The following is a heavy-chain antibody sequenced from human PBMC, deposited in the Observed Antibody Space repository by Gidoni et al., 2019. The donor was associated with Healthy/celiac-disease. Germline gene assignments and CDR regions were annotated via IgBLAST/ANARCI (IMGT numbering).Heavy chain of an antibody. Sequence: EVQLVESGGGLVKPGGSLRLSCAASGFTFSSYSMNWVRQAPGKGLEWVSSISSSSSYIYYADSVKGRFTISRDNAKNSLYLQMNSLRAEDTAVYYCAREGSTVTSQYDYWGQGTLVTVSS. CDR3: AREGSTVTSQYDY. CDR1: GFTFSSYS. J-gene: IGHJ4*02. V-gene: IGHV3-21*01. D-gene: IGHD4-17*01. CDR2: ISSSSSYI.